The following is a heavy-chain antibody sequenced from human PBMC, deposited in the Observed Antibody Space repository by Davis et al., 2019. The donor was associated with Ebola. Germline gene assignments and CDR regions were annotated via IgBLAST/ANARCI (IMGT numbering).Heavy chain of an antibody. D-gene: IGHD5-18*01. CDR1: GGSIISSSSY. CDR2: IYYSGIT. V-gene: IGHV4-39*07. J-gene: IGHJ4*02. Sequence: MPSETLSLTCTVSGGSIISSSSYWGWIRQPPRKGLEWIGSIYYSGITYYNPSLKSRVTISVDTSKNQFSLKLRSVTAADTAVYYCARYSGTAMTPWGQGTLVTVSS. CDR3: ARYSGTAMTP.